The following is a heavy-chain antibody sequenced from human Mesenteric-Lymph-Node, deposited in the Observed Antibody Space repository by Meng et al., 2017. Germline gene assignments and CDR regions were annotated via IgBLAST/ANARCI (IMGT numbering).Heavy chain of an antibody. Sequence: SVKVSCQASGYTFTGYYMHWVRQAPGQGLEWMGWINPNSGGTNYAQKFQGRVTMTRDTSISTAYMELSRLRSDDTAVYYCAREMEGYIVVVPAAMRGWFDPWGQGTLVTVSS. V-gene: IGHV1-2*02. CDR1: GYTFTGYY. CDR2: INPNSGGT. D-gene: IGHD2-2*01. J-gene: IGHJ5*02. CDR3: AREMEGYIVVVPAAMRGWFDP.